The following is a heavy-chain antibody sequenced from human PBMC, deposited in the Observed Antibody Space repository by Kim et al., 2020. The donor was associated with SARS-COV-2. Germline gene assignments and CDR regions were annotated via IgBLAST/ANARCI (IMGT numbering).Heavy chain of an antibody. Sequence: GASLKISCKGSGYSFTSYWIGWVRQMPGKGLEWMGIIYPGDSDTRYSPSFQGQVTISADKSISTAYLQWSSLKASDTAMYYCARPASYYYDSSGYLPLDAFDIWGQGTMVTVSS. V-gene: IGHV5-51*01. J-gene: IGHJ3*02. CDR3: ARPASYYYDSSGYLPLDAFDI. CDR1: GYSFTSYW. CDR2: IYPGDSDT. D-gene: IGHD3-22*01.